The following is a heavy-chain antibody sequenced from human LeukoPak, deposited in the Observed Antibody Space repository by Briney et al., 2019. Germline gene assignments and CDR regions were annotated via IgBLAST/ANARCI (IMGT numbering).Heavy chain of an antibody. D-gene: IGHD1-26*01. J-gene: IGHJ4*02. CDR1: GFTFSDYY. Sequence: GGSLRLSCAASGFTFSDYYMSRIRQAPGKGLEWVSYISSSGSTIYYADSVKGRFTISRDNSKNTLYLQMNSLRAEDTAVYYCAKEWELLPVIDYWGQGTLVTVSS. CDR3: AKEWELLPVIDY. V-gene: IGHV3-11*04. CDR2: ISSSGSTI.